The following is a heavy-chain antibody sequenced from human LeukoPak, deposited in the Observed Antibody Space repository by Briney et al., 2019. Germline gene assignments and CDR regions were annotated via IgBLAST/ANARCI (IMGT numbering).Heavy chain of an antibody. J-gene: IGHJ4*02. V-gene: IGHV3-53*01. CDR3: ARENNYGYNRFDY. CDR1: GVTVSVNY. Sequence: PGGSLRLSCAASGVTVSVNYMNWVRQAPGKGLEWVSVIYSGGSTYYADSVKGRFAIFRDSSKNTLYLQMNSLRPEDTAVYYCARENNYGYNRFDYWGQGTLVTVSS. D-gene: IGHD5-18*01. CDR2: IYSGGST.